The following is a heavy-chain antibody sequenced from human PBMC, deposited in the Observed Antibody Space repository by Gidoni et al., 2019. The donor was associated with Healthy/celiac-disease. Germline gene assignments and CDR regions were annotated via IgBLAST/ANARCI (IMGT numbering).Heavy chain of an antibody. CDR1: GFTFSSYG. V-gene: IGHV3-30*03. Sequence: QVQLVESGGGVVQPGRSLRLSCAAAGFTFSSYGMHWVRQAPGKGLELVAVISYDGSNKYYADSVKGRFTISRDNSKNTLYLQMNSLRAEDTAVYYCASCGGDCCGACFYGMDVWGQGTTVTVSS. J-gene: IGHJ6*02. CDR2: ISYDGSNK. D-gene: IGHD2-21*02. CDR3: ASCGGDCCGACFYGMDV.